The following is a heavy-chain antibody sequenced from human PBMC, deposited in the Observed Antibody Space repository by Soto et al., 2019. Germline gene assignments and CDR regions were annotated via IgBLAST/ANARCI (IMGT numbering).Heavy chain of an antibody. Sequence: GASVKVSCKASGYTFTSYGISWVRQAPGQGLEWMGWISAYNGNTNYAQKLQGRVTMTTDTSTSTAYMELRSLRSDDTAVYYCARETYCGGDCYSGGTNWFDPWGQGTLVTVSS. CDR1: GYTFTSYG. V-gene: IGHV1-18*01. CDR2: ISAYNGNT. CDR3: ARETYCGGDCYSGGTNWFDP. J-gene: IGHJ5*02. D-gene: IGHD2-21*02.